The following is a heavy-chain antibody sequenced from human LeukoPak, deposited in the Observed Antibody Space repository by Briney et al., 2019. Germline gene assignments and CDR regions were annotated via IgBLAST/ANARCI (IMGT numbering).Heavy chain of an antibody. CDR1: GYTFTGYY. J-gene: IGHJ4*02. D-gene: IGHD3-3*01. V-gene: IGHV1-2*02. Sequence: ASVKVSCKASGYTFTGYYMHWVRQAPGQGLEWMGWINPNSGATNYTQNFQGRVTMTRDTSISTAYMELSRLRSDDTAVYYSARITDLTIFGVVPISGFFDYWGKGTLVTVSS. CDR2: INPNSGAT. CDR3: ARITDLTIFGVVPISGFFDY.